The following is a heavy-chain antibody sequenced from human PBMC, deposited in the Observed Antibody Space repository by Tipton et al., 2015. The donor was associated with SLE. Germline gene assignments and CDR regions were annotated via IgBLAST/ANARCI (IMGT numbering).Heavy chain of an antibody. CDR2: INHSGRT. CDR3: ARGVAPDAFDI. V-gene: IGHV4-34*01. Sequence: TLSLTCSVYGGSFSGYYWSWIRQSPGKGLEWIGEINHSGRTNYTPSLKTLVTISVDTSKNQFSLKLSSVTAADTAVYYCARGVAPDAFDIWGQGTMVTVSS. J-gene: IGHJ3*02. D-gene: IGHD5-12*01. CDR1: GGSFSGYY.